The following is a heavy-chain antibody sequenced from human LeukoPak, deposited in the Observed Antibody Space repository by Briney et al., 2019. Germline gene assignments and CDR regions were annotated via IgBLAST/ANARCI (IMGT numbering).Heavy chain of an antibody. D-gene: IGHD2-15*01. CDR2: ISSSSRFI. J-gene: IGHJ2*01. Sequence: GGSLRLSCAASGFTFSSYSMNWVRQAPGKGLEWVSLISSSSRFIYYGDSVKGRFTISRDNAKKPLYLQMNSLRAEDTAVYYCARAVYCSGGGCFWYFDLWGRGTLVTVSS. CDR1: GFTFSSYS. V-gene: IGHV3-21*01. CDR3: ARAVYCSGGGCFWYFDL.